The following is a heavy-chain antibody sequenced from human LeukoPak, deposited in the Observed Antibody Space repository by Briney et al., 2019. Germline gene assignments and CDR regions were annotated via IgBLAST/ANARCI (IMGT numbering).Heavy chain of an antibody. Sequence: PGGSLRLSCAASGFTFSSYAMSWVRQAPGKGLQWVSGISASAGSTYYADSVKGRFTISRDNSKNTLYLQMNSLRAEDTAVYYCAKAPGLLGGVWGQGTTVTVSS. CDR3: AKAPGLLGGV. CDR1: GFTFSSYA. CDR2: ISASAGST. J-gene: IGHJ6*02. D-gene: IGHD3-3*02. V-gene: IGHV3-23*01.